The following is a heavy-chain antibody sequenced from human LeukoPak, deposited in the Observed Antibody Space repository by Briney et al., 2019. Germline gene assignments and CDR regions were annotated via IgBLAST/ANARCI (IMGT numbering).Heavy chain of an antibody. V-gene: IGHV4-30-4*01. CDR1: GGSISSGVYY. CDR3: ARAGLHYDLHY. D-gene: IGHD3-3*01. J-gene: IGHJ4*02. CDR2: IYYSGIT. Sequence: SETLSLTCTVSGGSISSGVYYWSWIRQPPGKGLEWIGYIYYSGITYYNPSLRSRVTISLDTSKNQFSLNLTSVTAADTAVYYCARAGLHYDLHYWGQGTLVTVSS.